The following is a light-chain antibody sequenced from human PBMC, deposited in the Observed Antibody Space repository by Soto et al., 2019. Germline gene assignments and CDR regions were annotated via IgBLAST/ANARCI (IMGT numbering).Light chain of an antibody. V-gene: IGKV3-20*01. CDR3: HPYGSSPRT. Sequence: EIVLTQSPGTLSLSPGDRATLSCRASQSVSSNFLAWYQQKPGQAPRLLIYGASIRATGIPDMFSGSGSGTDFTLTIRRLEPEDFAMYFCHPYGSSPRTFGQGTNVEIK. CDR1: QSVSSNF. J-gene: IGKJ1*01. CDR2: GAS.